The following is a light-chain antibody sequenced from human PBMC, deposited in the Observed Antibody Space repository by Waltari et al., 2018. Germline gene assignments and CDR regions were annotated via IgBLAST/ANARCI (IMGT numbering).Light chain of an antibody. Sequence: EIVMTQSPATLSVSPGERATLSCRASQSVTPNLAWYQQKPGQAPRLLLYGASTRATGIPARFSGSGSGTDFTLTISSLQSEDFAVYYCQQYFDWPMYTFAQGTKLEIK. J-gene: IGKJ2*01. CDR2: GAS. CDR3: QQYFDWPMYT. CDR1: QSVTPN. V-gene: IGKV3-15*01.